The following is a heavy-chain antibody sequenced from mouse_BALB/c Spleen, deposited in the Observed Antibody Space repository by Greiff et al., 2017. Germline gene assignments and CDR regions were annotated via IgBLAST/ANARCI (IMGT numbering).Heavy chain of an antibody. D-gene: IGHD2-14*01. CDR2: IDPENGNT. Sequence: EVQLQQSGAELVRPGALVKLSCKASGFNIKDYYMHWVKQRPEQGLEWIGWIDPENGNTIYDPKFQGKASITADTSSNTAYLQLSSLTSEDTAVYYCARRGYRYDVRDAYWGQGTLVTVSA. V-gene: IGHV14-1*02. CDR3: ARRGYRYDVRDAY. CDR1: GFNIKDYY. J-gene: IGHJ3*01.